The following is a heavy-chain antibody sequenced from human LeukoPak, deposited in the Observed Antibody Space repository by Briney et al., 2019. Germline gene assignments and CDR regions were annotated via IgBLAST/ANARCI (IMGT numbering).Heavy chain of an antibody. D-gene: IGHD3-22*01. V-gene: IGHV4-4*07. J-gene: IGHJ4*02. CDR2: IYTSGST. Sequence: SETLSLTCTVSGGSISSYYWSWIRQPAGKGLEWIGRIYTSGSTNYNPSLKSRVTMSVDTSKNQFSLKLSSVTAADTAVYYCAKPPYDSSAKNYGVFDNGGQEPLATVS. CDR1: GGSISSYY. CDR3: AKPPYDSSAKNYGVFDN.